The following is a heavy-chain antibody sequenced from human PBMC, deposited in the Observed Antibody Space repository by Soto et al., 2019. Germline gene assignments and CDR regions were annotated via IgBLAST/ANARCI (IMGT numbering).Heavy chain of an antibody. CDR2: LYWNDDE. Sequence: QITLKESGPTLVKPTQTLTLTCTFSGFSLTTGGVGVGWVRQPPGTALEWLALLYWNDDERYNPSLKTRLTVTKYTSKNQVVLTMTNMDPVDTATYYCAHRGYGDYPRDNWFDPWGQGTLVTVSS. J-gene: IGHJ5*02. V-gene: IGHV2-5*01. CDR3: AHRGYGDYPRDNWFDP. CDR1: GFSLTTGGVG. D-gene: IGHD4-17*01.